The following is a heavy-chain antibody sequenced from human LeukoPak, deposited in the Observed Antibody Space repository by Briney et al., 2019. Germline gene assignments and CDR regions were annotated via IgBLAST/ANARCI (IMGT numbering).Heavy chain of an antibody. D-gene: IGHD3-10*01. CDR1: GFTFSSYA. CDR3: ARDFGAANYYYGMDV. J-gene: IGHJ6*02. Sequence: GRSLRLSCAASGFTFSSYAMHWVRQAPGKGLEWVAVISYDGSNKYYADSVKGRFTISRDNSKNTLYLQMNSLRAEDTAVYYCARDFGAANYYYGMDVWAKGPRSPSP. V-gene: IGHV3-30*04. CDR2: ISYDGSNK.